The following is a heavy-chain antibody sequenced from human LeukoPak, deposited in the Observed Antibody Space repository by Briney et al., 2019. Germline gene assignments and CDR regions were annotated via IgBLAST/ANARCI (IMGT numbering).Heavy chain of an antibody. CDR2: IWYDGSNK. CDR3: ARAGYGARTYYPYYFYGMDV. V-gene: IGHV3-33*01. D-gene: IGHD3-10*01. J-gene: IGHJ6*02. CDR1: GFTFSTYA. Sequence: PGGSLRLSCAASGFTFSTYAMHWVRQAPGKGLEWVAVIWYDGSNKHYADSVKGRFTISRDNSKNTLYLQMNSLRAEDTAVYYCARAGYGARTYYPYYFYGMDVWGQGTTVSVSS.